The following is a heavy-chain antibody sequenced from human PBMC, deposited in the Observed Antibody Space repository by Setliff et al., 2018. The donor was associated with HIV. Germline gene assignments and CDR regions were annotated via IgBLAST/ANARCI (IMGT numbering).Heavy chain of an antibody. CDR3: ARDGGMGVYHMDV. Sequence: PGGSLRLSCAASGFTFSAYRMNWVRQAPGKGLEWVSSISSSGNTRYYADSVKGRFTISRDNAKNSLYLQMNSLGAEDTAVYYCARDGGMGVYHMDVWGKGTTVTVSS. J-gene: IGHJ6*03. CDR1: GFTFSAYR. CDR2: ISSSGNTR. V-gene: IGHV3-48*01. D-gene: IGHD2-8*02.